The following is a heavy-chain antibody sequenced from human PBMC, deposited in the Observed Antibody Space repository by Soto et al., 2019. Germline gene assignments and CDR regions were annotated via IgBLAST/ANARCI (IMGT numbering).Heavy chain of an antibody. CDR2: IIPIFGTA. J-gene: IGHJ4*02. CDR1: GGTFSSYA. V-gene: IGHV1-69*06. Sequence: GASVKVSCKASGGTFSSYAISWVRQAPGQGLEWMGGIIPIFGTANYAQKFQGRVTITADKSTSTAYMELSSLRSEDTAVYYCNYYDSSGYYSFDYWGQGTLVTVSS. CDR3: NYYDSSGYYSFDY. D-gene: IGHD3-22*01.